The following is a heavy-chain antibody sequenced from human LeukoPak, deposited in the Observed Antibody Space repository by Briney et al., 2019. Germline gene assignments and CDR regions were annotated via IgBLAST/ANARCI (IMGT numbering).Heavy chain of an antibody. V-gene: IGHV4-4*07. Sequence: PSETLSLTCTVSGGSISSYYWTWIRQPAGKGLEWIGRIYTTGSTNYNPSLKSRVTMSVDTSENQFSLKLSSVTAADTAVYYCARGSLNGGYYYSYPTLTFDYWGQGTLVTVSS. D-gene: IGHD3-22*01. J-gene: IGHJ4*02. CDR2: IYTTGST. CDR1: GGSISSYY. CDR3: ARGSLNGGYYYSYPTLTFDY.